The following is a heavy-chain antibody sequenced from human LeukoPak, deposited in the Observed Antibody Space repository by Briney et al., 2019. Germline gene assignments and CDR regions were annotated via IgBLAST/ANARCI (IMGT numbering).Heavy chain of an antibody. D-gene: IGHD2-15*01. CDR1: GASINSHY. V-gene: IGHV4-4*07. CDR2: IYISGST. J-gene: IGHJ4*02. Sequence: TLSLSCTVSGASINSHYTSWIRQPAPKGLDWIGRIYISGSTNYNSSLQSRVTMSVDTSKNQFSLKLTSVTAADTAVYYCARALNPLPGTYYFDYWGQGTLVTVSS. CDR3: ARALNPLPGTYYFDY.